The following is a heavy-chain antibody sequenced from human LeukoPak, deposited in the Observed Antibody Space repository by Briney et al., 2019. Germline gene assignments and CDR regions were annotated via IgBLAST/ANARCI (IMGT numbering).Heavy chain of an antibody. CDR1: GFPFKTNA. D-gene: IGHD5-18*01. J-gene: IGHJ4*02. CDR2: IGNTET. CDR3: AKDWIQFNRVFDCFDS. V-gene: IGHV3-23*01. Sequence: GGSLRLSCATSGFPFKTNAMSWVRQAPGKGLEWVATIGNTETFYADSVMGRFTISRDNSKNTVNLQMNRLRVEDTAIYYCAKDWIQFNRVFDCFDSWGQGTLDTVSS.